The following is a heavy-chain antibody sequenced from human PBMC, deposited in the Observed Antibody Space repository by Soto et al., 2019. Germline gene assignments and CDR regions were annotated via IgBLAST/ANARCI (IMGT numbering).Heavy chain of an antibody. D-gene: IGHD3-10*01. CDR3: ARGWFGPDV. CDR2: IDNAGTDS. Sequence: EVQLVESGGGLVQPGGSLRLSCAASGFTLSGRSMHWVRQAPGKGLVWVSGIDNAGTDSTYADSVKGRFTSSRGNAKNMLYLQMNSRSVEDTAVYYCARGWFGPDVWGKGTTVTVSS. J-gene: IGHJ6*04. V-gene: IGHV3-74*01. CDR1: GFTLSGRS.